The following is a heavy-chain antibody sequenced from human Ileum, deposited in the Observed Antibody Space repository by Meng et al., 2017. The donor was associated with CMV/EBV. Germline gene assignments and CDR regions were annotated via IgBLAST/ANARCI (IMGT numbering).Heavy chain of an antibody. Sequence: VQLVESGGGLGQPGGSLRLSCEASGIIVSSTYMTWVRQAPGKGLEWVSVIYASGSTFYADSVKGRFTISRDNSENTLFLQMSSLRVEDTAVYYCVGVGAPGGQGTLVTVSS. CDR3: VGVGAP. J-gene: IGHJ4*02. CDR2: IYASGST. D-gene: IGHD1-26*01. V-gene: IGHV3-66*01. CDR1: GIIVSSTY.